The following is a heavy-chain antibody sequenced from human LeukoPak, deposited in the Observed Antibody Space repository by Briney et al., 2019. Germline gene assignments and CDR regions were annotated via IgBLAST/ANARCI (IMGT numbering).Heavy chain of an antibody. CDR1: GVSISSYY. CDR3: ARAQSGSGWYNYYYGMDV. D-gene: IGHD6-19*01. V-gene: IGHV4-59*01. Sequence: SETLCLTCAVSGVSISSYYWSWIRQPPGKGLEWVGYIYYSGSTNYNPALKSRVTISVDTSKNQFSMKLSSVTAADTAVYYCARAQSGSGWYNYYYGMDVWGKGTTVTVSS. J-gene: IGHJ6*04. CDR2: IYYSGST.